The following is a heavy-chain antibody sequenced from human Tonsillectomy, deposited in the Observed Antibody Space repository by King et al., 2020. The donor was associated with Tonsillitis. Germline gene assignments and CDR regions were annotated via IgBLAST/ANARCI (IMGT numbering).Heavy chain of an antibody. CDR3: ARDTGGWRSFDY. Sequence: VQLVESGAEVKRPGASVKVSCQASGYSFSGYSIHWVRQAPGQGLDWMGRINPDSGAADYALRFEDRVAMTADTSSRTAYLEVSRLRSDDTATYFCARDTGGWRSFDYWGQGTLVTVSS. D-gene: IGHD2-8*02. CDR1: GYSFSGYS. J-gene: IGHJ4*02. CDR2: INPDSGAA. V-gene: IGHV1-2*06.